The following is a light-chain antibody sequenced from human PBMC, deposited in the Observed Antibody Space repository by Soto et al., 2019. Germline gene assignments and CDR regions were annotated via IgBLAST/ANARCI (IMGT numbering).Light chain of an antibody. CDR2: GNN. J-gene: IGLJ1*01. Sequence: QSVLTQPPSVSGAPGQRVTISCTGSSSNIGAGLHVHWYQQLPGTAPKLLISGNNSRPSGVPDRFSGSKSGTSASLAISGLQSEDEADYYCAAWDDSLNGYVFGTGTKVTVL. CDR3: AAWDDSLNGYV. CDR1: SSNIGAGLH. V-gene: IGLV1-40*01.